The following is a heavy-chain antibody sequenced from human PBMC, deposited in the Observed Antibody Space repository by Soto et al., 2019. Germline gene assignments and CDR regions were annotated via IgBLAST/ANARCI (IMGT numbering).Heavy chain of an antibody. CDR2: IYYSGST. D-gene: IGHD3-3*01. CDR3: ARGGRITIFGVVADNWFDP. J-gene: IGHJ5*02. CDR1: GGSTRIDY. V-gene: IGHV4-59*08. Sequence: PSETWSLTSTVSGGSTRIDYCSGIRHPPGKGMEWIGYIYYSGSTNYNPSLKSRVTISVDTSKNQFSLKLSSVTAADTAVYYCARGGRITIFGVVADNWFDPWGQGTLVTVSS.